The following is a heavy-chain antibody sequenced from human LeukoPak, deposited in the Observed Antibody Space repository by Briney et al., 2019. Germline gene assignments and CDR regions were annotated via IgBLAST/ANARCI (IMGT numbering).Heavy chain of an antibody. D-gene: IGHD2-21*02. Sequence: SVKVSCKASGGTFSSYAISWVQQAPGQGLEWMGGIIPIFGTANYAQKFQGRVTITADESTSTAYMELSSLRSEDTAVYYCASKRLVTAIKTPYGMDVWGQGTTVTVSS. CDR2: IIPIFGTA. V-gene: IGHV1-69*13. J-gene: IGHJ6*02. CDR1: GGTFSSYA. CDR3: ASKRLVTAIKTPYGMDV.